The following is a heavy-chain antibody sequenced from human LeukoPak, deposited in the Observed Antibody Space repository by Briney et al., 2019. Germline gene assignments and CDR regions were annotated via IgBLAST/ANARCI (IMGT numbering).Heavy chain of an antibody. CDR2: VFYSGST. CDR1: GVSISSYY. D-gene: IGHD5-24*01. Sequence: PSETLSLTCSASGVSISSYYWSWIRQPPGKGLEWIGCVFYSGSTSYNPSLKSRVTISVDTSKNQFSLKLSSVTTADTAVYYCARGMDYYMDVWGKGTTVTVSS. CDR3: ARGMDYYMDV. V-gene: IGHV4-59*01. J-gene: IGHJ6*03.